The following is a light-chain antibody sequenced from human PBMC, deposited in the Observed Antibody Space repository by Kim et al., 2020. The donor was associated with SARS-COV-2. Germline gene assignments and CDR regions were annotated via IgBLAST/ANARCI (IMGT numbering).Light chain of an antibody. CDR3: QAWDSSTAV. CDR2: QDS. V-gene: IGLV3-1*01. Sequence: SYELTQPPSVSVSPGQTVSITCSGDKLGDKYACWYQQKPGQSPVLVIYQDSKRPSGIPERFSGSNSGNTATLTISGTQAMDEADYYCQAWDSSTAVFGGGTQLTVL. J-gene: IGLJ2*01. CDR1: KLGDKY.